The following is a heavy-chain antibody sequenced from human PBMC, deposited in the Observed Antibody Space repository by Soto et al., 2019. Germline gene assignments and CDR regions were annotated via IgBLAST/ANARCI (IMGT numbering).Heavy chain of an antibody. Sequence: SETLSLTCAVSGGSISSSNWWSWVRQPPGKGLEWIGEIYHSGSTNYNPSLKSRVTISVDKSKNQFSLELSSVTAADTAVYYCARVSDYYGSGSPTFDYWGQGTLVTVSS. J-gene: IGHJ4*02. V-gene: IGHV4-4*02. CDR3: ARVSDYYGSGSPTFDY. D-gene: IGHD3-10*01. CDR2: IYHSGST. CDR1: GGSISSSNW.